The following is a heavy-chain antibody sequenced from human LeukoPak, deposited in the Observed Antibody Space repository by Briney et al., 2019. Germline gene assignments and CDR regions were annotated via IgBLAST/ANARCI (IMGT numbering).Heavy chain of an antibody. Sequence: GGSLRLSCAASGFTLDDYGMSWVRQAPGKGPEWVSGINWNGGNTGYADSVKGRFTISRDNAKNSLYLQMNSLRAEDTALYHCARGGISSSSIPYFDYWGQGTLVTVSS. CDR2: INWNGGNT. CDR1: GFTLDDYG. D-gene: IGHD6-6*01. J-gene: IGHJ4*02. CDR3: ARGGISSSSIPYFDY. V-gene: IGHV3-20*01.